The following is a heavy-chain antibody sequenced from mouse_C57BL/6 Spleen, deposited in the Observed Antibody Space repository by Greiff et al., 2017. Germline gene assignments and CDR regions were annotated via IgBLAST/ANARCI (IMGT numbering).Heavy chain of an antibody. Sequence: VKLMESGAELAKPGASVKLSCKASGYTFTSYWMHWVKQRPGQGLEWIGYINPSSGYTKYNQKFKDKATLTADKSSSTAYMQLSSLTYEDSAVYYCARLITTVVAAQDYAMDYWGQGTSVTVSS. CDR3: ARLITTVVAAQDYAMDY. CDR2: INPSSGYT. V-gene: IGHV1-7*01. J-gene: IGHJ4*01. D-gene: IGHD1-1*01. CDR1: GYTFTSYW.